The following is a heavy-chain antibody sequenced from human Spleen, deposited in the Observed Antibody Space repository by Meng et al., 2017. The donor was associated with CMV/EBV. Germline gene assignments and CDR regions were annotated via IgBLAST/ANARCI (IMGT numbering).Heavy chain of an antibody. J-gene: IGHJ5*02. CDR3: ARDLPLLYCSSTSCSKGIDP. CDR2: ISAYNGNT. CDR1: GYTFTSYG. D-gene: IGHD2-2*01. Sequence: ASVKVSCKASGYTFTSYGISWVRQAPGQGLEWMGWISAYNGNTNYAQKLQGRVTMTTDTSTSTAYMELSRLRSDDTAVYYCARDLPLLYCSSTSCSKGIDPWGQGTLVTVSS. V-gene: IGHV1-18*01.